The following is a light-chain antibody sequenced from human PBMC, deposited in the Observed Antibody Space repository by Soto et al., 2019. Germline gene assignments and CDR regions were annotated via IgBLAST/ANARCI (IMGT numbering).Light chain of an antibody. CDR3: QQHGTSPI. J-gene: IGKJ4*01. V-gene: IGKV3-20*01. Sequence: EVVLTQSPGTLSLSPGEGATLSCRASQAVSSILLAWYQQKPGQAPRLLIYGASSRATGIPDRFSGSGSGTDFTLTVSRLEPEDFAVYYCQQHGTSPIFGGGTKVEIK. CDR2: GAS. CDR1: QAVSSIL.